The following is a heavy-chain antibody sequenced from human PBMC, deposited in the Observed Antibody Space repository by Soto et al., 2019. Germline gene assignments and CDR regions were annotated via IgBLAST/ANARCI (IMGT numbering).Heavy chain of an antibody. J-gene: IGHJ6*03. Sequence: GGSLRLSCATSGFILSDCAMNWVRQAPGKGLEWVSYISSSSSVIDYADSVKGRFTVSRDNARNSLYLQMNSLRAEDTAVYYCARDLSWGSNWYYYMDVWCKGTLVTVSS. CDR2: ISSSSSVI. V-gene: IGHV3-48*01. D-gene: IGHD7-27*01. CDR1: GFILSDCA. CDR3: ARDLSWGSNWYYYMDV.